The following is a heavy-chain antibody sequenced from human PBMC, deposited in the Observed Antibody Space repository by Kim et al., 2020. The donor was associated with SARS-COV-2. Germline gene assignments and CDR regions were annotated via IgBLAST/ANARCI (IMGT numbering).Heavy chain of an antibody. CDR2: IYYSGST. D-gene: IGHD3-22*01. Sequence: SETLSLTCTVSGGSISSSSYYWGWIRQPPGKGLEWIGSIYYSGSTYYNPSLKSRVTISVDTSKNQFSLKLSSVTAADTAVYYCAVSYYDSSGYYASLDYWGQGTLVTVSS. CDR1: GGSISSSSYY. CDR3: AVSYYDSSGYYASLDY. J-gene: IGHJ4*02. V-gene: IGHV4-39*01.